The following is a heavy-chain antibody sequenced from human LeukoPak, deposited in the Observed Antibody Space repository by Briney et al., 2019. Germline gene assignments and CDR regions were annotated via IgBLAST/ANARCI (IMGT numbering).Heavy chain of an antibody. CDR3: ARDGTSTDDY. Sequence: ASVKVSCKASGGTFSSYAISWVRQAPGQGLEWMGWISGNNDNPNYGQKFQGRFTLTTDSSTSTAYMELRNLRSDDTAVYYCARDGTSTDDYWGQGTLVTVSS. CDR2: ISGNNDNP. V-gene: IGHV1-18*01. D-gene: IGHD2-2*01. CDR1: GGTFSSYA. J-gene: IGHJ4*02.